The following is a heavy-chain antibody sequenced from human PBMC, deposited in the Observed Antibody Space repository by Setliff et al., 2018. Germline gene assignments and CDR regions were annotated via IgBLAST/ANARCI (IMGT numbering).Heavy chain of an antibody. Sequence: PSETLSLTCNVYGGSFDTYYWSWIRQPPGKGLEWFGEINQSGSGDYNPSFKGRVTMSVDTSKKQFFLTLTSVTAADTALYYCRQAVVGRDVFDIWGQGTVVTVSS. CDR2: INQSGSG. V-gene: IGHV4-34*01. CDR1: GGSFDTYY. J-gene: IGHJ3*02. CDR3: RQAVVGRDVFDI. D-gene: IGHD1-1*01.